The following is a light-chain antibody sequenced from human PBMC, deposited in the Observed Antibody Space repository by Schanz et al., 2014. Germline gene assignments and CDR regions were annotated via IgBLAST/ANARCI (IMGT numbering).Light chain of an antibody. CDR3: SSYAGTNNFGV. CDR2: EVN. CDR1: SSDVGGYNY. J-gene: IGLJ3*02. Sequence: QSALTQPASVSGSPGQSITISCTGTSSDVGGYNYVSWYQQYPGKAPKLMIYEVNKRPSGVPDRFSGSKSGNTASLTVSGLQAEDEADYYCSSYAGTNNFGVFGGGTKLTVL. V-gene: IGLV2-8*01.